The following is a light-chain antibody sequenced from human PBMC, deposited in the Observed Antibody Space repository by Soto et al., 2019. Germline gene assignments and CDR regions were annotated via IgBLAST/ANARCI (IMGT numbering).Light chain of an antibody. V-gene: IGKV3-20*01. CDR1: QSINSRY. Sequence: EIVLTQSPGTLSLSPGERATLSCRASQSINSRYLAWYQQKPGQAPRLLMYGASNRASGIPDRFSGSGSGTDFTLTISRLEPEDFAVYFCQQYGRSPPFTFGQGAKVEMK. CDR3: QQYGRSPPFT. J-gene: IGKJ2*01. CDR2: GAS.